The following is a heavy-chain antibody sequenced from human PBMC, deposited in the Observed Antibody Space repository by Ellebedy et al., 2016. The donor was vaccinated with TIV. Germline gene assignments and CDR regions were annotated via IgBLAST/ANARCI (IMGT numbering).Heavy chain of an antibody. J-gene: IGHJ4*02. V-gene: IGHV3-73*01. CDR1: GFTFSGSA. Sequence: GESLKISCAASGFTFSGSAMHWVRQASGKGLEWVGRIRSKANSYATAYAASVKGRFTISRDDSTNTAYLQMNSLKTEDTAVYYCTTTSGWYKVFDYWGQGTLVTVSS. D-gene: IGHD6-19*01. CDR2: IRSKANSYAT. CDR3: TTTSGWYKVFDY.